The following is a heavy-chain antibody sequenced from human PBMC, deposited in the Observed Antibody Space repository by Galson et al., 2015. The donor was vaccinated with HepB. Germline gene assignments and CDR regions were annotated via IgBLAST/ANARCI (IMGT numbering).Heavy chain of an antibody. V-gene: IGHV3-7*03. CDR3: ARRISLVRGIITKPDYYYGMDV. D-gene: IGHD3-10*01. J-gene: IGHJ6*02. Sequence: SLRLSCAASGFTFSSYWMNWVRQAPGKGLEWVAHINQDGSSKNYVDSVKGRFTISRDNAKDSVYLQLDSLRAEDTAVYYCARRISLVRGIITKPDYYYGMDVWGQGTTVTVAS. CDR2: INQDGSSK. CDR1: GFTFSSYW.